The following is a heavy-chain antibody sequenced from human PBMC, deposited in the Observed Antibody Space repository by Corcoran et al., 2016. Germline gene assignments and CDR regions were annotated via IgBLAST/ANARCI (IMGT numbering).Heavy chain of an antibody. Sequence: EVQLVESGGGLVKPGGSLRLSCAASGFTFSKAWMNWVRQAPGKGLEWVGRIKSKSDGGTTDYAAPVKGRFTISGDDSKNTPVLQMNSLKTETTAVYYCTTESYNSCFPPDYWGQGTLVSVSS. CDR2: IKSKSDGGTT. CDR1: GFTFSKAW. D-gene: IGHD3-10*01. CDR3: TTESYNSCFPPDY. J-gene: IGHJ4*02. V-gene: IGHV3-15*07.